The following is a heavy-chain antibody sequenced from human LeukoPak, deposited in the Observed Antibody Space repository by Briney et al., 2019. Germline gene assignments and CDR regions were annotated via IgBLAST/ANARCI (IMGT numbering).Heavy chain of an antibody. V-gene: IGHV1-46*01. CDR1: GYTFTNYY. CDR3: ARWTTTYLDY. D-gene: IGHD4-11*01. Sequence: ASVKVPCKASGYTFTNYYIHWVRQAPGQGLEWMGITDPIGGSTNYAQKFQGRVTMTRDTSTSTVYMELSSLRSEDSAVYYCARWTTTYLDYWGQGTLVTVSS. J-gene: IGHJ4*02. CDR2: TDPIGGST.